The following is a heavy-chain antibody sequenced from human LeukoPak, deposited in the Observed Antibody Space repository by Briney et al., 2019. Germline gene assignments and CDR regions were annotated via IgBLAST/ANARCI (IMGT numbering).Heavy chain of an antibody. J-gene: IGHJ4*02. D-gene: IGHD4-11*01. CDR3: ARHSDYSNPIFNY. CDR2: IFYTGST. CDR1: GGSISPYY. Sequence: PSETLSLTCTVSGGSISPYYWSWLRQPPGKGLKWIGYIFYTGSTSYNPSLRSRLTISIDASNQFSLKLDSVTAADTAVYYCARHSDYSNPIFNYWGQGTLVTVSS. V-gene: IGHV4-59*08.